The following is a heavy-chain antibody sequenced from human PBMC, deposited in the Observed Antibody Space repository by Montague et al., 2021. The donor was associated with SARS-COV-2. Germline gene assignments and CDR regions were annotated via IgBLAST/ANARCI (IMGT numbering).Heavy chain of an antibody. Sequence: CAISGDSVYSNSATWNWIRQSPSRGLEWLGRTYYRSMWKSDYARXVNSRIAINPGTSKNQFSLQLSSVTPEDTALYYCVRGIEAAGSYDYWGQGTLVTVSS. CDR1: GDSVYSNSAT. CDR2: TYYRSMWKS. V-gene: IGHV6-1*01. CDR3: VRGIEAAGSYDY. J-gene: IGHJ4*02. D-gene: IGHD6-13*01.